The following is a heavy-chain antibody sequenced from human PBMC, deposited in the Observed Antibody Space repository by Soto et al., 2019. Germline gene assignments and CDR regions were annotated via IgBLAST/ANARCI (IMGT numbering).Heavy chain of an antibody. CDR2: IYVTGAV. V-gene: IGHV4-30-4*08. Sequence: PSETLSLTCSVSGAALNSGNYYWSWIRQVPGKGLEWIGHIYVTGAVDYNPSLRDRITISQDTSKNQLSLNLRSVSAADTAVYYCARGRGEFDAWGQGTPVTVSS. CDR1: GAALNSGNYY. CDR3: ARGRGEFDA. J-gene: IGHJ5*02. D-gene: IGHD2-21*01.